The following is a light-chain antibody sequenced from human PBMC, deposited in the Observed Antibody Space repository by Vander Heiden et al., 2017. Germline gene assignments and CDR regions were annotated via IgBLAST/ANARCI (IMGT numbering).Light chain of an antibody. Sequence: QSALTQPRPVSGSPGQSVTISCTATSRYVGDYSYVSWYQQTPGKAHKVMLDDGRKRPSGVPDRCSGSKSGNTASLTISGLQAEDEADYYCCSYTGSSYVFGTGTKVTVL. CDR2: DGR. V-gene: IGLV2-11*01. J-gene: IGLJ1*01. CDR1: SRYVGDYSY. CDR3: CSYTGSSYV.